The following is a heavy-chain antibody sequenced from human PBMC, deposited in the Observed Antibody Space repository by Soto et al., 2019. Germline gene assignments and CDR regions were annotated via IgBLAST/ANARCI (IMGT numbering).Heavy chain of an antibody. CDR2: ISSSGSTI. J-gene: IGHJ4*02. CDR1: GFTFSSYE. Sequence: PGGSLRLSCAASGFTFSSYEMNWVRQAPGKGLEWVSYISSSGSTIYYADSVKGRLTISRDNAKNSLYLQMNSLRAEDTAVYYCAPTWGDSSGYPLFDYWGQGTLVTVSS. V-gene: IGHV3-48*03. D-gene: IGHD3-22*01. CDR3: APTWGDSSGYPLFDY.